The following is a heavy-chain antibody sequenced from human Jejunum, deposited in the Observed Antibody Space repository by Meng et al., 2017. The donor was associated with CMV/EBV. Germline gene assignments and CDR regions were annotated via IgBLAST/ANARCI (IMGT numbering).Heavy chain of an antibody. CDR2: ISWNSARI. V-gene: IGHV3-9*01. CDR1: GFTVDDCA. CDR3: AAIRQSSFLTDY. Sequence: AASGFTVDDCAMHWVRQAPGKGLEWVSSISWNSARIHYADSVKGRFTISRDNAKNSLYLEMNSLRAEDTAFYFCAAIRQSSFLTDYWGQGTLVTVSS. J-gene: IGHJ4*02. D-gene: IGHD2-2*01.